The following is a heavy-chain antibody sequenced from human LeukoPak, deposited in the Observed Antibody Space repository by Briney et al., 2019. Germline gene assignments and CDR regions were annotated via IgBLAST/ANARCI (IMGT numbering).Heavy chain of an antibody. D-gene: IGHD2-2*01. Sequence: PGGSLRLSCAASGFTFSDYYMSWIRQAPGKGLEWVSYISSSGSTIYYADSVKGRFTISRDNAKNSLYLQMNSLRAEDTAVYYCARGLSCSSTSCYGLTRSAYYYGMDVWGQGTTVTVSS. CDR1: GFTFSDYY. V-gene: IGHV3-11*01. CDR3: ARGLSCSSTSCYGLTRSAYYYGMDV. J-gene: IGHJ6*02. CDR2: ISSSGSTI.